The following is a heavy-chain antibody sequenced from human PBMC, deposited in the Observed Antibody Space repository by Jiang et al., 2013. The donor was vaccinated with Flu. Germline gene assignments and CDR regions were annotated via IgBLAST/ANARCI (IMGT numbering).Heavy chain of an antibody. J-gene: IGHJ2*01. D-gene: IGHD1-26*01. CDR2: IRSKTYSATT. Sequence: VQLVESGGALVQPGRSLRLSCTTSGFTFGDYAMTWVRQAPGKGLEWVGFIRSKTYSATTAYAASVKGRFTISRDDSKSIAYLQMSSLKTEDTAVYYCTRVGVVGASTSRYFDLWGRGTLVTVSS. CDR3: TRVGVVGASTSRYFDL. CDR1: GFTFGDYA. V-gene: IGHV3-49*04.